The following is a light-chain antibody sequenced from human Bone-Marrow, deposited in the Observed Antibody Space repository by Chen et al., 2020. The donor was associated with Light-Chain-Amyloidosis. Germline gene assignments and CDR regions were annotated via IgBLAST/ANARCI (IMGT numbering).Light chain of an antibody. V-gene: IGKV3-20*01. CDR3: QPYGTSPLT. CDR1: QTITSNY. CDR2: GSS. Sequence: EMVLTQSPGTLSLSPGEGANLSCRASQTITSNYLTWYQQKFGQATRLLMYGSSRRATDIPDRFTGSGSGTDFTLTINRLEPEDFAMYYCQPYGTSPLTFGGGTKVAIK. J-gene: IGKJ4*01.